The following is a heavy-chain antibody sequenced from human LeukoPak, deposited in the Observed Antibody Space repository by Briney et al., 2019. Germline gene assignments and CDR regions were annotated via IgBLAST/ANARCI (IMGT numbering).Heavy chain of an antibody. CDR1: GFTFSTFA. J-gene: IGHJ5*02. Sequence: GSLRLSCAASGFTFSTFAMSWVRQAPGKGLEWVSAISGSGGGTYYADSVKGRLTISRDNSKNTLYLQMSSLRAEDTAVYYCAKAFSAYENWPPNWFDPWGQGTLVTVSS. CDR3: AKAFSAYENWPPNWFDP. V-gene: IGHV3-23*01. CDR2: ISGSGGGT. D-gene: IGHD5-12*01.